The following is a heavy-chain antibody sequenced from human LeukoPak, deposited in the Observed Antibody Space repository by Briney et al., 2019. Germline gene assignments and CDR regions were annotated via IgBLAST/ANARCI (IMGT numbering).Heavy chain of an antibody. J-gene: IGHJ4*02. CDR3: ARSYCSGGSCYYFDY. V-gene: IGHV5-51*01. CDR2: IYPGDSDT. CDR1: GXSFTSYC. Sequence: GESLKISFKGSGXSFTSYCIGWVRQMPGKGLEWMGIIYPGDSDTRYSPSFQGQVTISADKSISTAYLQWSSLKASDTAMYYCARSYCSGGSCYYFDYWGQGTLVTVSS. D-gene: IGHD2-15*01.